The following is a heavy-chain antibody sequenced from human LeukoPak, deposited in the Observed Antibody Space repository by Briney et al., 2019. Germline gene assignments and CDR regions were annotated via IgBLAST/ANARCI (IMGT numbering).Heavy chain of an antibody. CDR2: INSDGSST. CDR3: ARPYSSSWNYFDY. CDR1: GFTFSSYW. V-gene: IGHV3-74*01. J-gene: IGHJ4*02. D-gene: IGHD6-13*01. Sequence: PGGSLRLSCAAAGFTFSSYWMHWVRQAPGKGLVWVSRINSDGSSTSYADSVKGRFTISRDNAKNSLYLQMNSLRAEDTAVYYCARPYSSSWNYFDYWGQGTLVTVSS.